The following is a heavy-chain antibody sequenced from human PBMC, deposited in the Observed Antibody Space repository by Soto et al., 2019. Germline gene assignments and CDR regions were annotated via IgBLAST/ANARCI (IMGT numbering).Heavy chain of an antibody. CDR3: ARLDFWGGYYSDYYYGMDV. CDR2: IYYSGST. D-gene: IGHD3-3*01. Sequence: LSLTCTVSGGSISSYYWSWIRQPPGKGPEWIGYIYYSGSTNYNPSLKSRVTISVDTSKNQFSLKLSSVTAADTAVYYCARLDFWGGYYSDYYYGMDVWGQGTTVTVSS. CDR1: GGSISSYY. J-gene: IGHJ6*02. V-gene: IGHV4-59*01.